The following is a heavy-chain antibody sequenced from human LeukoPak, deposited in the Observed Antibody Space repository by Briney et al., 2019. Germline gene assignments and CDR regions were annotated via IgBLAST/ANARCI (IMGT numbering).Heavy chain of an antibody. CDR2: INSDGSST. V-gene: IGHV3-74*01. J-gene: IGHJ4*02. CDR3: ARGCNDGWLQCPADY. Sequence: GGSLRLSCAASGFTFSSYWMHWVRQAPGKGLGWVSRINSDGSSTSYADSVKGRFTISRDNAKNTLYLQMNSLRAEDTAVYYCARGCNDGWLQCPADYWGQGTLVTVSS. CDR1: GFTFSSYW. D-gene: IGHD5-24*01.